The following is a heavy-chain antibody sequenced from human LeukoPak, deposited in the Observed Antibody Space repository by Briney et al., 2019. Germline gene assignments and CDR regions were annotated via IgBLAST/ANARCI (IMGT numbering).Heavy chain of an antibody. V-gene: IGHV4-30-2*01. D-gene: IGHD2-15*01. CDR1: GGSISSGGYS. J-gene: IGHJ4*02. CDR3: ARDARAQGLDY. CDR2: IYHSGST. Sequence: PSQTLSLTCAVSGGSISSGGYSWSWIRQPPGKGLEWIGYIYHSGSTCYNPSLKSRVTISVDRSKNQFSLKLSSVTAADTAVYYCARDARAQGLDYWGQGTLVTVSS.